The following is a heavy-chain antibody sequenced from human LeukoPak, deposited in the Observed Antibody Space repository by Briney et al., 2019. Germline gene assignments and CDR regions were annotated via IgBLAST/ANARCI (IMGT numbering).Heavy chain of an antibody. Sequence: ASLTVSCKASGYTLTGYYMHWVRQAPGQGLEWMGWMNPNSGNTGYAQKFQGRVTMTRDTSISTAYMELTSLTSEDTAIYYCARGLAVAGTGYWGQGTLVTVSS. J-gene: IGHJ4*02. CDR2: MNPNSGNT. CDR3: ARGLAVAGTGY. CDR1: GYTLTGYY. D-gene: IGHD6-19*01. V-gene: IGHV1-8*01.